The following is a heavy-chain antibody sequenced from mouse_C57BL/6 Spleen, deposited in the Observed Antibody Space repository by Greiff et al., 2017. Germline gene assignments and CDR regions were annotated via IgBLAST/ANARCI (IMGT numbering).Heavy chain of an antibody. CDR2: IYPGSGST. V-gene: IGHV1-55*01. CDR3: ARGYDVAMDY. Sequence: QVQLKESGAELVKPGASVKMSCKASGYTFTSYWITWVKQRPGQGLEWIGDIYPGSGSTNYNEKFKSKATLTVDTSSSTAYMQLSSLTSEDSAVYYCARGYDVAMDYWGQGTSVTVSS. J-gene: IGHJ4*01. D-gene: IGHD2-2*01. CDR1: GYTFTSYW.